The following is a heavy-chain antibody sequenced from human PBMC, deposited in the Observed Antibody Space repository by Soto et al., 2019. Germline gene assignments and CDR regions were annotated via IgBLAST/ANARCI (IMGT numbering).Heavy chain of an antibody. D-gene: IGHD3-10*01. V-gene: IGHV3-21*01. J-gene: IGHJ4*02. CDR3: ARAPAGWFGESLQDYYFDY. CDR2: ISSSSSYI. CDR1: GFTFSSYS. Sequence: GGSLRLSCAASGFTFSSYSMNWVRQAPGKGLEWVSSISSSSSYIYYADSVKGRFTISRDNAKNSLYLQMNSLRAEDTAVYYCARAPAGWFGESLQDYYFDYWGQGTLVTVSS.